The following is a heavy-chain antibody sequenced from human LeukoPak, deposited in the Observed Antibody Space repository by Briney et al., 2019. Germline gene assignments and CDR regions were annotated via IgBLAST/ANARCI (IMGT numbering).Heavy chain of an antibody. V-gene: IGHV4-59*01. J-gene: IGHJ5*02. Sequence: SETLSLTCTVSGDSISSYYWSWIRQPPGKGLEWIGYIYYSGSTNYNPSLKSRVTISVDTSKNQFSLKLSSVTAADTAVYYCARGPRGDYYDSSGYYYRAKRGWFDPWGQGTLVTVSS. CDR3: ARGPRGDYYDSSGYYYRAKRGWFDP. D-gene: IGHD3-22*01. CDR1: GDSISSYY. CDR2: IYYSGST.